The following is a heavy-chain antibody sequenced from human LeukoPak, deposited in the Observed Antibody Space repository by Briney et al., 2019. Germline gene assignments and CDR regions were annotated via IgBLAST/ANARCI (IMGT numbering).Heavy chain of an antibody. J-gene: IGHJ4*02. D-gene: IGHD4-11*01. V-gene: IGHV3-48*02. CDR3: ARDYSASY. CDR1: GFTFTTYG. CDR2: LSGRSNSI. Sequence: SGGSLRLSCAASGFTFTTYGMNWVRQAPGKGLEWVSYLSGRSNSIYYAESVKGRFTISRDNAKNSLYLQMNSLRDEDTAVYYCARDYSASYWGQGTLVTVSS.